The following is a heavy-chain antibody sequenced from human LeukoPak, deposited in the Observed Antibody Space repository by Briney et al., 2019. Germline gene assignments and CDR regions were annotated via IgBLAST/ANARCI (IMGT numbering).Heavy chain of an antibody. Sequence: GGSLRLSCAASGFTFSSYAMPWVRQAPGKGLEWVAVISYDGSNKYYADSVKGRFTISRDNSKNTLYLQMNSLRAEDTAVYYCARGKYSSSWYKDYWGQGTLVTVSS. J-gene: IGHJ4*02. CDR3: ARGKYSSSWYKDY. CDR2: ISYDGSNK. D-gene: IGHD6-13*01. V-gene: IGHV3-30-3*01. CDR1: GFTFSSYA.